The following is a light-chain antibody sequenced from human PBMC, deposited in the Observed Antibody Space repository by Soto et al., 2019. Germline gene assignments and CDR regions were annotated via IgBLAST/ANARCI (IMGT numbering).Light chain of an antibody. CDR1: QSVSSY. V-gene: IGKV3-11*01. J-gene: IGKJ5*01. CDR3: QQRSTWPA. CDR2: DAS. Sequence: IVLTQSPSTLSLSPGERATLSCRASQSVSSYLAWYQQKPGQAPRLLIYDASNRATGIPARLSGSGSGTDFTLTISSLEPEDFAVYYCQQRSTWPAFGQGTRLEIK.